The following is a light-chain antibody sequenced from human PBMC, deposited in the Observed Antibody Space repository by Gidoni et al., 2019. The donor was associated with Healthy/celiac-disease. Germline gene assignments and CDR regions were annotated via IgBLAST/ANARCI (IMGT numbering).Light chain of an antibody. Sequence: NFMLTQTHSVSESPGQTVTISCTGSSGSIASNYVQWYQQRPGSAPTTVIYEDNQRPSGVPDRFSGSIDSSSNSASLTISGLKTEDEADYYCQSYDSSNHVVFGGGTKLTVL. CDR1: SGSIASNY. V-gene: IGLV6-57*02. CDR2: EDN. J-gene: IGLJ2*01. CDR3: QSYDSSNHVV.